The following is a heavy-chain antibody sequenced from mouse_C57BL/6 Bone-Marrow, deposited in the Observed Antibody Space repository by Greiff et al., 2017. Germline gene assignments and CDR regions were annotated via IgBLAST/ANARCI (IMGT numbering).Heavy chain of an antibody. CDR2: IRNKANNHAT. J-gene: IGHJ4*01. CDR1: GFTFSDAW. Sequence: EVQVVESGGGLVQPGGSMKLSCAASGFTFSDAWMDWVRQSPEKGLEWVAEIRNKANNHATYYAESVKGRFTISRDDSKSSVYLQMNSLRAEDTGIYYCTRGGYYALFAMDYWGQGTSVTVSS. D-gene: IGHD2-3*01. V-gene: IGHV6-6*01. CDR3: TRGGYYALFAMDY.